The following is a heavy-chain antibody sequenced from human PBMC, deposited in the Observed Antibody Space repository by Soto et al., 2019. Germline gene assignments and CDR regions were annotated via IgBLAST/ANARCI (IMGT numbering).Heavy chain of an antibody. CDR1: GFTFSSYA. CDR2: ISGSGGST. J-gene: IGHJ4*02. V-gene: IGHV3-23*01. D-gene: IGHD6-6*01. CDR3: AKSPYSSSSARLLGY. Sequence: GGSLRLSCAASGFTFSSYAMSWVRQAPGKGLEWVSAISGSGGSTYYADSVKGRFTISRDNSKNTLYLQMNSLRAEDTAVYYCAKSPYSSSSARLLGYWGQGTLVTVSS.